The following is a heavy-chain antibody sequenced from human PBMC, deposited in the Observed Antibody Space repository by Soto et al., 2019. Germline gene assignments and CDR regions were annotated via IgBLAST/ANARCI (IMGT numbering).Heavy chain of an antibody. V-gene: IGHV4-34*01. D-gene: IGHD4-17*01. J-gene: IGHJ4*02. CDR1: GGSFSGYY. CDR3: ARQGYGGTGYFDY. Sequence: SETLSLTCAVYGGSFSGYYWSWIRQPPGKGLEWIGEINHSGSTNYNPSLKSRVTISVDTSKNQFSLKLSSVTAADTAVYYCARQGYGGTGYFDYWGQGTLVTVSS. CDR2: INHSGST.